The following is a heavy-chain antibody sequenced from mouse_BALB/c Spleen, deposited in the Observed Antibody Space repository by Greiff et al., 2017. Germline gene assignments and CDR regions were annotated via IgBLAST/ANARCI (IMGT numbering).Heavy chain of an antibody. J-gene: IGHJ4*01. CDR1: GFTFTDYY. Sequence: DVKLQESGGGLVQPGGSLRLSCATSGFTFTDYYMSWVRQPPGKALEWLGFIRNKANGYTTEYSASVKGRFTISRDNSQSILYLQMNTLRAEDSATYYCARDRGGYYAMDYWGQGTSVTVSS. V-gene: IGHV7-3*02. CDR3: ARDRGGYYAMDY. CDR2: IRNKANGYTT.